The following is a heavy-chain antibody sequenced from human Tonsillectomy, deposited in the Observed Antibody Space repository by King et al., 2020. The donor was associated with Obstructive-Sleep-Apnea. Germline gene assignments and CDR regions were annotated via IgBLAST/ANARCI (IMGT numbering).Heavy chain of an antibody. J-gene: IGHJ4*02. CDR3: ARSEVADYYGSGSYVY. CDR2: IYYSGST. CDR1: GGSISSGDYY. V-gene: IGHV4-30-4*01. D-gene: IGHD3-10*01. Sequence: VQLQESGPGLVKPSQTLSLTCTVSGGSISSGDYYWSWIRQPPGKGLEWIGYIYYSGSTYYNPSLKSRVTISVDTSKNQFSLKLSSVTAADTAGYYCARSEVADYYGSGSYVYWGQGTLVTVSS.